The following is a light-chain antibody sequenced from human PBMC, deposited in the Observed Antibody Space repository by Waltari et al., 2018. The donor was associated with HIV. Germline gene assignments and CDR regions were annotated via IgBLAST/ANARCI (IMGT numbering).Light chain of an antibody. Sequence: TQSPATLSLSPGERATLSCRASQSISSWLAWYQQKPGKAPKLLIYKASSLESGVPSRFSGSGSGTEFTLTISSLQPDDFATYYCQQYNSYQYSFGQGTKLEIK. J-gene: IGKJ2*03. V-gene: IGKV1-5*03. CDR1: QSISSW. CDR3: QQYNSYQYS. CDR2: KAS.